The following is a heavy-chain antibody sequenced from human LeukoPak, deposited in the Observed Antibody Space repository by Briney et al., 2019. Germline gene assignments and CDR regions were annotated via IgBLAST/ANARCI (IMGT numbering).Heavy chain of an antibody. Sequence: PGGSLRLSCATSGFTFSTSWMNWVRQAPGKGLEWVANINDDGTKIYYLDSVKGRFTISRDNAKNSLYLQMNSLRAEDTAIYYCVRGIGSSSSLWGQGTLVTVSS. CDR2: INDDGTKI. CDR1: GFTFSTSW. V-gene: IGHV3-7*01. CDR3: VRGIGSSSSL. J-gene: IGHJ4*02. D-gene: IGHD6-6*01.